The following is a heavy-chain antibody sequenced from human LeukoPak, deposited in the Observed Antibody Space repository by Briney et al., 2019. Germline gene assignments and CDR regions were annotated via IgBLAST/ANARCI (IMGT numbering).Heavy chain of an antibody. CDR2: IFHSGST. Sequence: SETLSLTCAVSGGSINSSNWWSWVRQPPGKGLEWIGQIFHSGSTNYNPSLKSRVTMSVDKSNNQFSLRLSSVTAADTAVYYCARDRNSNLRLGFWGQGALVTVSS. V-gene: IGHV4-4*02. D-gene: IGHD5-12*01. CDR3: ARDRNSNLRLGF. CDR1: GGSINSSNW. J-gene: IGHJ4*02.